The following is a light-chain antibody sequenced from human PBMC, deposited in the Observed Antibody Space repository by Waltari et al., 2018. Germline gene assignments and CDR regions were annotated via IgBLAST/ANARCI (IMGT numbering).Light chain of an antibody. V-gene: IGKV4-1*01. Sequence: DIVMTQSPDSLAVSLGGRATIPCQSSQSVLYSANNKNFLTWYQQKPGQPPKLLIYWASTRESGVPDRFSGSGSGTDFTLTISSLQPDDFATYYCQQYNSYSPWTFGQGTKVEIK. CDR1: QSVLYSANNKNF. J-gene: IGKJ1*01. CDR2: WAS. CDR3: QQYNSYSPWT.